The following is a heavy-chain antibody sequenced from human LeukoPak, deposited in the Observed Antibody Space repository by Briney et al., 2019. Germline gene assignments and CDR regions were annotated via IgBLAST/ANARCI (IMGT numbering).Heavy chain of an antibody. V-gene: IGHV4-39*01. CDR1: GGSISSSTYY. D-gene: IGHD1-26*01. CDR3: ARNASDSGTSYFDY. J-gene: IGHJ4*02. CDR2: IYYSGST. Sequence: PSETLSLTCTVSGGSISSSTYYWVRIRQPPGKELVGIGSIYYSGSTSYNPSLKSRVTISVDTSKNQFSLKLDSVTAADTAVYYCARNASDSGTSYFDYWGQGTLVTVSS.